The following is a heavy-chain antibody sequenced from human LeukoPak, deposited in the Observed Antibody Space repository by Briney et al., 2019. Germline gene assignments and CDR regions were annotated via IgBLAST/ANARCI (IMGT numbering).Heavy chain of an antibody. V-gene: IGHV1-18*01. CDR3: ARDNDKVVDH. J-gene: IGHJ4*01. CDR2: ITAYNGNR. CDR1: GYTFSNYG. Sequence: ASVKVSCKPSGYTFSNYGISWARQAPGQGLEWMGWITAYNGNRLYAQRFQGRITLTTDTSTSTSYMELRSLEYDDTAIYYCARDNDKVVDHWGQGTLVTVSS. D-gene: IGHD1-1*01.